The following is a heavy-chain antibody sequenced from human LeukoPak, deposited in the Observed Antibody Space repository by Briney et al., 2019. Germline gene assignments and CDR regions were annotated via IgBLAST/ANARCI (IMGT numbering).Heavy chain of an antibody. J-gene: IGHJ4*02. CDR1: GYSFTSNY. V-gene: IGHV1-46*01. Sequence: ASVKVSCKASGYSFTSNYIHWVRQAPGQGLEWMGMIYPRDGSTSYAQKFQGRVTVTRDTSTSTVHMELSGLRSEDTAVYYCARARDYGDCYFDYWGQGTLVTVSS. D-gene: IGHD4-17*01. CDR3: ARARDYGDCYFDY. CDR2: IYPRDGST.